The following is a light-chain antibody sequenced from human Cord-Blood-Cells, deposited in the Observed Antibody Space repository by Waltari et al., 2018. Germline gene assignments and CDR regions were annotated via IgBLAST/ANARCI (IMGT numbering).Light chain of an antibody. CDR1: SSDVGGYNY. V-gene: IGLV2-14*01. CDR2: DVS. J-gene: IGLJ2*01. CDR3: SSYTSSSTLV. Sequence: QSALTQPASVSGSPGQSITISCTGTSSDVGGYNYVSWYQQHPGKAPKLMIYDVSKRPSGVSNLFSGSKAGNTASLTISVLQAEDEADYYCSSYTSSSTLVFGGGTKLTVL.